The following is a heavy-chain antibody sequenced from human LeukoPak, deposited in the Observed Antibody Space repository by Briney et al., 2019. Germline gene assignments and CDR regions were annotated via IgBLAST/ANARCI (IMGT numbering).Heavy chain of an antibody. J-gene: IGHJ1*01. CDR2: ISPSGNT. V-gene: IGHV4-34*01. CDR1: GGSFTIYS. Sequence: SETLSLTCAVYGGSFTIYSWTWIRQPPGKSLEWVGEISPSGNTQYNPSLKSRVTISLDASKSQFYLKLNSVTAADTAVYYCARGAWWLAVGQGILEHWGQGTLVTVSS. CDR3: ARGAWWLAVGQGILEH. D-gene: IGHD6-19*01.